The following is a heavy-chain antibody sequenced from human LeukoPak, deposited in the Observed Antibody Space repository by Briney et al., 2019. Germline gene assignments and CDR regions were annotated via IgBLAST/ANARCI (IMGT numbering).Heavy chain of an antibody. CDR1: GFAFSSYG. CDR2: IHYDSTTE. V-gene: IGHV3-30*02. J-gene: IGHJ4*02. Sequence: PGGSLRLSCAASGFAFSSYGMHWVRQAPGKGLEWVAYIHYDSTTEDYADSVKGRFTVSRDNSKNTLYVQMKSLRAEDTAVYYCAKDFVVVPGNVNYFDYWGQGTLVTVSS. D-gene: IGHD2-21*02. CDR3: AKDFVVVPGNVNYFDY.